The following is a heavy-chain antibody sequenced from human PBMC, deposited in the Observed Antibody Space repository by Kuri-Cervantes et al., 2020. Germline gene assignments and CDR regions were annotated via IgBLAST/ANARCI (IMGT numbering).Heavy chain of an antibody. J-gene: IGHJ4*02. Sequence: GESLKISCAASGFTVSSNYMSWVRQAPGKGLEWVSVIYSCGSTYYADSVKGRFTISRDNSKNTLYLQMNSLRAEDTAVYYCAKDLSIMITFGGVREDYWGQGTLVTVSS. D-gene: IGHD3-16*01. CDR1: GFTVSSNY. CDR2: IYSCGST. V-gene: IGHV3-53*01. CDR3: AKDLSIMITFGGVREDY.